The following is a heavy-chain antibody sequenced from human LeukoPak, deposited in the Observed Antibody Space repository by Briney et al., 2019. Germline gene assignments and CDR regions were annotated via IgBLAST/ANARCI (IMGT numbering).Heavy chain of an antibody. V-gene: IGHV4-34*01. Sequence: SETLSLTCAVYGGSFSGYYWSWIRQPPGKGLEWIGEINHSGSTNYNPSLKSRVTISVDTSKNQFSLKLSSVTAADTAVYYCARVPTMTFFDYWGQGTLVTVSS. CDR1: GGSFSGYY. CDR3: ARVPTMTFFDY. J-gene: IGHJ4*02. D-gene: IGHD4-17*01. CDR2: INHSGST.